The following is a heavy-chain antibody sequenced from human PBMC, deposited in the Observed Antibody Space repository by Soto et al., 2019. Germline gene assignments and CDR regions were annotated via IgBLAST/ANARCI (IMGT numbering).Heavy chain of an antibody. V-gene: IGHV1-18*01. CDR2: ISAYNGNT. J-gene: IGHJ6*03. CDR1: GYTFTSYG. Sequence: ASVKVSCKASGYTFTSYGISWVRQAPGQGLEWMGWISAYNGNTNYAQKLQGRVTMTTDTSTSTAYTELRSLRSDDTAVYYCGRRIAVAGYYYYYMDVWGKGTTVTVSS. D-gene: IGHD6-19*01. CDR3: GRRIAVAGYYYYYMDV.